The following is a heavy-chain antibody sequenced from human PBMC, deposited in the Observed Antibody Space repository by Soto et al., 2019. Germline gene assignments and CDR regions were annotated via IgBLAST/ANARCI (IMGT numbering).Heavy chain of an antibody. J-gene: IGHJ5*02. CDR2: IWYDGSNK. CDR3: ARDGSSTSWRAGFDP. D-gene: IGHD2-2*01. CDR1: GFTFSSYG. V-gene: IGHV3-33*01. Sequence: QVQLVESGGGVVQPGRSLRLSCAASGFTFSSYGMHWVRQAPGKGLEWVAVIWYDGSNKYYADSVKGRFTISRDNSKNTLYLQMNSLRAEDTAVYYCARDGSSTSWRAGFDPWGQGTLVTVSS.